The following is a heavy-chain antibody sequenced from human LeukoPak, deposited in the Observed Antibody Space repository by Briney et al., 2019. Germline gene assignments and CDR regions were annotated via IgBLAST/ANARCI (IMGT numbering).Heavy chain of an antibody. CDR1: GFTFSSFG. J-gene: IGHJ6*02. Sequence: PGGSLRLSCAASGFTFSSFGMHWVRQAPGKGLEWVADIWYDGSNKYYADSVKGRFTISRDNSKNTLYLQMNSLRAEDTAVYYCARESVEADYYYYGMDVWGQGTTVTVSS. V-gene: IGHV3-33*01. CDR3: ARESVEADYYYYGMDV. D-gene: IGHD2-21*01. CDR2: IWYDGSNK.